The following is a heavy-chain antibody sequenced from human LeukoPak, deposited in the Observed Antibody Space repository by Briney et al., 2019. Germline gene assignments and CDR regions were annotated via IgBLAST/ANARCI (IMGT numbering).Heavy chain of an antibody. CDR3: ARQVYYYDSSGAGDYFDY. CDR2: IYYSGST. D-gene: IGHD3-22*01. Sequence: SETLSLTCTVSGGSISYYYWSWIRQPPGKGLEWIGYIYYSGSTNYNPSLKSRVTISVDTSKNQFSLKLSSVTAADTAVYYCARQVYYYDSSGAGDYFDYWGQGTLVTVSS. CDR1: GGSISYYY. J-gene: IGHJ4*02. V-gene: IGHV4-59*08.